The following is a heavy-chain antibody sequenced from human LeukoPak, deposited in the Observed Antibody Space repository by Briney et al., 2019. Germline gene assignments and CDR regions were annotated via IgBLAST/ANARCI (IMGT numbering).Heavy chain of an antibody. CDR3: AKGPVLLWFGELNWFDP. CDR2: ISGSGGST. CDR1: GFTFSSYA. D-gene: IGHD3-10*01. J-gene: IGHJ5*02. V-gene: IGHV3-23*01. Sequence: GGSLRLSCAASGFTFSSYAMSWVRQAPGKGLEWVSAISGSGGSTYYADSVKGRFTISRDNSKNTLYLQMNSLRAEDTAVYYCAKGPVLLWFGELNWFDPWGQGTLVTVSS.